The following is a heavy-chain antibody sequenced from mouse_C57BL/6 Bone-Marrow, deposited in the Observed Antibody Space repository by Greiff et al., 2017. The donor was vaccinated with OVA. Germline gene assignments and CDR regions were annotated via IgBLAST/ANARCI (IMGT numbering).Heavy chain of an antibody. V-gene: IGHV1-63*01. CDR2: IYPGTGDN. J-gene: IGHJ1*03. CDR3: ASKDYATCYLDV. CDR1: GYTFTSSW. Sequence: QVQLQQSGTELVKPGTSVKMSCKASGYTFTSSWMRWVKQRPGHGLEWIGDIYPGTGDNNYNEKFQGKATLTVDKSSSTAYMQLSSLTSEDSAVDYCASKDYATCYLDVWGTGTTVTVSA. D-gene: IGHD1-1*01.